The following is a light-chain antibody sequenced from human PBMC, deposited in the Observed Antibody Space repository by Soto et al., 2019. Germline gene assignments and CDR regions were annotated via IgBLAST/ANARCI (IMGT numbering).Light chain of an antibody. V-gene: IGKV1-8*01. CDR1: QGISSY. J-gene: IGKJ1*01. CDR3: QQSNSITWT. Sequence: AIRMTQSPSSLSASTGDRVTITCRASQGISSYLAWYQQKPGKAPKLLIYAASTLQSGVPSRFSGSGSGTDFTLTISCLQSEDFATYSCQQSNSITWTFGQGTKV. CDR2: AAS.